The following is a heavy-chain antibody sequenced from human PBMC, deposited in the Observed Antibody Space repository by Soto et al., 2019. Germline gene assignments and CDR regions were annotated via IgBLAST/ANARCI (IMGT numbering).Heavy chain of an antibody. CDR3: ARVYNEATILRYMDV. J-gene: IGHJ6*04. V-gene: IGHV3-21*01. CDR2: ISRCSSYI. D-gene: IGHD5-12*01. CDR1: GSPFSTNG. Sequence: GGSLKLSCAPSGSPFSTNGMTWARQPPGKGLEGVSSISRCSSYINYADSVKGRFTISRDNAKNSLYLQMNSLRAEDTAVYYCARVYNEATILRYMDVWGKGTTVTVSS.